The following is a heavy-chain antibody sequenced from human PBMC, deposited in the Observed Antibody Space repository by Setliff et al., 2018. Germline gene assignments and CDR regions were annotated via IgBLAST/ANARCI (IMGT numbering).Heavy chain of an antibody. V-gene: IGHV4-34*01. CDR2: IYHSGSS. Sequence: PSETLSLTCAVSGGSFSGYYWGWIRQPPGKGLEWIGSIYHSGSSYYNPSLRSRVTISVDTSKNQFSLNLRSVTAADTAIYYCARYNSSAACFDLWGPGTLVTISS. CDR3: ARYNSSAACFDL. D-gene: IGHD1-20*01. J-gene: IGHJ5*02. CDR1: GGSFSGYY.